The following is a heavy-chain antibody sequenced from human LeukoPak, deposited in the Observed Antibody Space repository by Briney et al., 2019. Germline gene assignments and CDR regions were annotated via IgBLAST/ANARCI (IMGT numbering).Heavy chain of an antibody. D-gene: IGHD3-10*01. CDR2: IYYSGRT. CDR1: GDSVSRSDSY. V-gene: IGHV4-39*01. CDR3: ARTITTVRGAPLVFDY. J-gene: IGHJ4*02. Sequence: SETLSLTCSVSGDSVSRSDSYWDWIRQPPGKGLEWIGTIYYSGRTYYNPSLKSRVTVSVDTSKNQFSLKLSSVTAADTAVYYCARTITTVRGAPLVFDYWGQGTLVTVSS.